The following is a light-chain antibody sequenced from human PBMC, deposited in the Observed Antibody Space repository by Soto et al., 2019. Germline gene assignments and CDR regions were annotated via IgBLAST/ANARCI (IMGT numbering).Light chain of an antibody. CDR3: HQKYRLPRT. CDR1: QSISTY. Sequence: DIEMTQSPSSLSASVGDRVTTTCRASQSISTYLNWYQKKPGKAPKSLIYGASTLQSGVPSRFSGSGSGTDFTLTISSLQPEDFATYFCHQKYRLPRTFGQGTKVDIK. V-gene: IGKV1-39*01. CDR2: GAS. J-gene: IGKJ1*01.